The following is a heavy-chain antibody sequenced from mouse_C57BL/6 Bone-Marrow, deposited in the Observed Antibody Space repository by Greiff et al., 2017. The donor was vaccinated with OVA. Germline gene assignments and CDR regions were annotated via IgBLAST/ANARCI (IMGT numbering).Heavy chain of an antibody. CDR2: IDPENGDT. CDR3: TIITTVFDY. Sequence: VQLQQSGAELVRPGASVKLSCTASGFNIKDDYMHWVKQRPEQGLEWIGWIDPENGDTEYASKFQGKATITADTSSNTAYLQLSSLTSEDTAVDYCTIITTVFDYWGQGTTLTVSS. CDR1: GFNIKDDY. V-gene: IGHV14-4*01. D-gene: IGHD1-1*01. J-gene: IGHJ2*01.